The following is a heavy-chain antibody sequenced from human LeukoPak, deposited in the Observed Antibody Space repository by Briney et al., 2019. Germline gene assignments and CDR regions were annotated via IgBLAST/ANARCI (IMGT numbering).Heavy chain of an antibody. J-gene: IGHJ5*02. D-gene: IGHD3-16*02. CDR3: ARDNSVGDIAWWFDP. Sequence: VASVKVSCKASGYTFTSQYMHWVRQAPGQGLEWMGLINPSGSSTLYAQKFQGRVTMTRDMSTTTDYMELSSLRSEDTAVYYCARDNSVGDIAWWFDPWGQGTLVTVSS. CDR2: INPSGSST. CDR1: GYTFTSQY. V-gene: IGHV1-46*01.